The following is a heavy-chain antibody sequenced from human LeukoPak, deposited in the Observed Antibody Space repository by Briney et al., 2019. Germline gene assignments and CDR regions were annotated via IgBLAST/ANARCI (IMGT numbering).Heavy chain of an antibody. CDR3: ARVQWRFGELGYYMDV. CDR1: GYTFTSYD. J-gene: IGHJ6*03. D-gene: IGHD3-10*01. CDR2: MNPNSGNT. Sequence: ASVKVSCKASGYTFTSYDINWVRQATGQGLEWMGWMNPNSGNTGYAQKFQGRVTITRNTSISTAYMELSSLRSEDTAVYYCARVQWRFGELGYYMDVWGKGTTVTISS. V-gene: IGHV1-8*03.